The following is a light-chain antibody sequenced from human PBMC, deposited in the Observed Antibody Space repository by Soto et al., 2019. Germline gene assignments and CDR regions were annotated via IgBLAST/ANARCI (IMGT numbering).Light chain of an antibody. CDR2: GAS. Sequence: ETVLTQSPGTLSLSPGERATLSCRASQTIRSNYFAWYRQTPGQAPRLLIYGASNRATGIADRFSGSGAGTDFTLIISRLEPEYFALYYCQQYGSSPWTFGQGTKVEIK. CDR3: QQYGSSPWT. CDR1: QTIRSNY. J-gene: IGKJ1*01. V-gene: IGKV3-20*01.